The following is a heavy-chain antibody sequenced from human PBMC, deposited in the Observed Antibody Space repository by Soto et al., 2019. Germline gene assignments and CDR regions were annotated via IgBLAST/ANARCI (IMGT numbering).Heavy chain of an antibody. CDR3: AKGSVVGADYSYGMDV. J-gene: IGHJ6*02. CDR1: GFTFSSYG. Sequence: GGPVRLSCADAGFTFSSYGMSWVRQAPGKGLEWVSAVSGSGGSVYYADSVRGRFTISRDNSKNTLYLQVNSLRAEDTAIYYCAKGSVVGADYSYGMDVWGQGTTVTVSS. D-gene: IGHD2-2*01. CDR2: VSGSGGSV. V-gene: IGHV3-23*01.